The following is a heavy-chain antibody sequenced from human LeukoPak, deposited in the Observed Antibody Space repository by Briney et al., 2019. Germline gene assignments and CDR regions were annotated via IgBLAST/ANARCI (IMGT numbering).Heavy chain of an antibody. Sequence: ASVKVSCKASGYTFTSYGISWVRQAPGQGLEWMGWISAYNGNTNYAQKLQGRVTMTTDTSTSTAYMELRSLRADDTAVYYCARDGWPGSTYNRPFDCWGQGTLVTVSS. CDR1: GYTFTSYG. J-gene: IGHJ4*02. D-gene: IGHD5-24*01. CDR3: ARDGWPGSTYNRPFDC. V-gene: IGHV1-18*01. CDR2: ISAYNGNT.